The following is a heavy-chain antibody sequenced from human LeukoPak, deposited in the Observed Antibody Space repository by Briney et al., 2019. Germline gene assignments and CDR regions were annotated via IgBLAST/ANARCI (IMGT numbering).Heavy chain of an antibody. Sequence: ASVKVSCKASGYTFTGYYMHWVRQAPGQGLEGMGWINPNRGGKNYAQKFQGRVTMTRDTSISTAYMELSRLRSDDTAVYYCAREDIVVVPAAINADNWFDPWGQGTLVTVSS. D-gene: IGHD2-2*02. J-gene: IGHJ5*02. CDR2: INPNRGGK. CDR1: GYTFTGYY. CDR3: AREDIVVVPAAINADNWFDP. V-gene: IGHV1-2*02.